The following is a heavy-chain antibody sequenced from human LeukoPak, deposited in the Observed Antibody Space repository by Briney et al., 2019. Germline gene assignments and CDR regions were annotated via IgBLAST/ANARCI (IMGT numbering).Heavy chain of an antibody. J-gene: IGHJ4*02. Sequence: QPGGSLRLSCAASGFTFSSYAMPWVRQAPGKGLEWVAVISYDGSNKYYADSVKGRFTISRDNSKNTLYLQMNSLRAEDTAVYYCATYDSSGYWTYWGQGTLVTVSS. CDR3: ATYDSSGYWTY. CDR2: ISYDGSNK. D-gene: IGHD3-22*01. CDR1: GFTFSSYA. V-gene: IGHV3-30*04.